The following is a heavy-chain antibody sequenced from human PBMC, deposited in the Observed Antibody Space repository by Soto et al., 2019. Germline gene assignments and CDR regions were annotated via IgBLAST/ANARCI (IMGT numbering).Heavy chain of an antibody. Sequence: PGESLKISCKASGYIIKNYWIGWVRQMPGQGLEWMGIIFPDDSDTRYSPSFLGHVTISVDKSISTAYVQWSSLKASDSAIYYCFRGGVTSRTFDYWGQGTLVTVSS. CDR3: FRGGVTSRTFDY. V-gene: IGHV5-51*01. CDR2: IFPDDSDT. J-gene: IGHJ4*02. CDR1: GYIIKNYW. D-gene: IGHD3-16*01.